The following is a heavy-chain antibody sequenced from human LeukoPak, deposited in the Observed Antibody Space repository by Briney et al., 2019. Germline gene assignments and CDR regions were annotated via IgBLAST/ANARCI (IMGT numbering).Heavy chain of an antibody. CDR2: ISSSSSYI. J-gene: IGHJ4*02. D-gene: IGHD3-10*01. Sequence: GGSLRLSCAASGFTFSTYAMSWVRQAPGKGLEWLSSISSSSSYIYYADSVKGRFTISRDNAKDSLYLQMNSLRAEDTAVYYCARTSGSYPPSGFDYWGQGTLVTVSS. CDR1: GFTFSTYA. CDR3: ARTSGSYPPSGFDY. V-gene: IGHV3-21*01.